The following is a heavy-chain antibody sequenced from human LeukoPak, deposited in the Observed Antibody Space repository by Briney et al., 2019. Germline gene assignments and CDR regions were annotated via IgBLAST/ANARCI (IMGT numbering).Heavy chain of an antibody. Sequence: GGSLRLSCAASGFTFSRYGFDWVRQAPGKGLEWVAFISDSGGDKWFGDSVKGRFTISRDKSKNTANLQMSSLRVEDTALYYCARDGGSESYAFDYWGQETLVTVSS. D-gene: IGHD3-10*01. CDR2: ISDSGGDK. CDR3: ARDGGSESYAFDY. CDR1: GFTFSRYG. J-gene: IGHJ4*02. V-gene: IGHV3-30*02.